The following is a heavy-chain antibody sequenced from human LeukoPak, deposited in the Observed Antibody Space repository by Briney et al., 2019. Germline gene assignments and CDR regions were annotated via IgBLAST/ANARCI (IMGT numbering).Heavy chain of an antibody. V-gene: IGHV1-8*01. D-gene: IGHD3-10*01. CDR1: GYTFTSYD. CDR2: MNPNSGNT. Sequence: ASVKVSCKASGYTFTSYDINWVGQATGQGLEWMGWMNPNSGNTGYAQKFQGRVTMTRNTSISTAYIELSSLRSEGTAVYYCARGSSDLWFGELLYHYWGQGTLVTVSS. CDR3: ARGSSDLWFGELLYHY. J-gene: IGHJ4*02.